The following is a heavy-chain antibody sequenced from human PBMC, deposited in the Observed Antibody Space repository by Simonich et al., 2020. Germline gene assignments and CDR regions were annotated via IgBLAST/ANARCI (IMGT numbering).Heavy chain of an antibody. CDR2: ISGSGGST. D-gene: IGHD3-22*01. J-gene: IGHJ3*02. V-gene: IGHV3-23*01. CDR1: GFTFSSYA. Sequence: GGGLVQPGGSLRLSCAASGFTFSSYAMSWVRQAPGKGLEWVTAISGSGGSTYYADSVKDRFTTSRENSKTTLYLQMNSLRAEDTAVYYCAKDLGERITMIVVVIDAFDIWGQGTMVTVSS. CDR3: AKDLGERITMIVVVIDAFDI.